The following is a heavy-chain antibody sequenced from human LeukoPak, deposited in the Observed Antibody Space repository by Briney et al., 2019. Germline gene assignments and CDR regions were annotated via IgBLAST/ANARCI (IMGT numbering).Heavy chain of an antibody. J-gene: IGHJ4*02. CDR3: ASVAHYYDSSGYFAYYFDY. V-gene: IGHV4-34*01. CDR1: GGSFSGYY. D-gene: IGHD3-22*01. CDR2: INHSGST. Sequence: PSETLSLTCAVYGGSFSGYYWSWIRQPPGKGLEWIGEINHSGSTNYNPSLKSRVTISVDTSKNQFSLKLSSVTAADTAVYYCASVAHYYDSSGYFAYYFDYWGQGTLVTVSS.